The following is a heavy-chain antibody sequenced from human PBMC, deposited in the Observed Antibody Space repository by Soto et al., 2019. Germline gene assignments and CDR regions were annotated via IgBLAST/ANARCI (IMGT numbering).Heavy chain of an antibody. Sequence: PSETLSLTCTVSGGSISSSSYYWGWIRQPPGKGLEWIGSIYYSGSTYYNPSLKSRVTISADTSKNQFSLKLSSVTAADTAVYYCARHPRSQYCTNGVCYHFDYWGQGTLVTVSS. D-gene: IGHD2-8*01. V-gene: IGHV4-39*01. CDR3: ARHPRSQYCTNGVCYHFDY. J-gene: IGHJ4*02. CDR2: IYYSGST. CDR1: GGSISSSSYY.